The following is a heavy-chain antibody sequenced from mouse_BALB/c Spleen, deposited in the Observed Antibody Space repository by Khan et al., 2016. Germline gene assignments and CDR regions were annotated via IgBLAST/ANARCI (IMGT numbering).Heavy chain of an antibody. CDR2: INPSTGYT. CDR1: GYTFTSYW. J-gene: IGHJ3*01. CDR3: ARRLTGTWFAY. V-gene: IGHV1-7*01. Sequence: QVQLQQSGAELAKPGASVKMSCKASGYTFTSYWMHWVKQRPGQGLEWIGYINPSTGYTEYNQKVQDKATLTANKSSSTAYLQLSSLTSEDSAVSYCARRLTGTWFAYWGQGTLVTVSA. D-gene: IGHD4-1*01.